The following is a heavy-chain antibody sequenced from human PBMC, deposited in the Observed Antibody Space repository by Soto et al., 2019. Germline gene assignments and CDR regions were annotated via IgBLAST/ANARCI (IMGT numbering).Heavy chain of an antibody. V-gene: IGHV1-2*04. D-gene: IGHD6-6*01. CDR1: GYTFTGYY. CDR3: AMSIAARYDTWFEP. J-gene: IGHJ5*02. Sequence: ASVKVSCKASGYTFTGYYMHWVRQAPGQGLEWMGWINPNSGGTNYAQKFQGWVTMTRDTSISTAYMELSRLRSDDTAVYYCAMSIAARYDTWFEPWGQGTLGTVS. CDR2: INPNSGGT.